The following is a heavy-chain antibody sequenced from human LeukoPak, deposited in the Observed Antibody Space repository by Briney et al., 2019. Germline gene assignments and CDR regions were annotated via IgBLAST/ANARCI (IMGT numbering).Heavy chain of an antibody. V-gene: IGHV3-21*01. D-gene: IGHD3-22*01. J-gene: IGHJ4*02. CDR3: ARDWGYYDSSGYSLYDY. CDR1: GFTFSSYS. Sequence: GGSLRLSCAASGFTFSSYSMNWVRQAPGEGLEWVSSISSSSSYIYYADSVKGRFTISRDNAKNSLYLQMNSLRAEDTAVYYCARDWGYYDSSGYSLYDYWGQGTLVTVSS. CDR2: ISSSSSYI.